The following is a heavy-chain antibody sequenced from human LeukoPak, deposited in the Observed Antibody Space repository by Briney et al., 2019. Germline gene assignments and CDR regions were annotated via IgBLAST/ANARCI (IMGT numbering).Heavy chain of an antibody. V-gene: IGHV7-4-1*02. CDR2: INTNTGNP. CDR1: GYTFSNYD. CDR3: ARDLREKFLVPYGSGSYYKGNWFDP. Sequence: ASVKVSCKASGYTFSNYDINWVRQAPGQGLEWMGWINTNTGNPTYAQGFTGRFVFSLDTSVSTAYLQISSLKAEDTAVYYCARDLREKFLVPYGSGSYYKGNWFDPWGQGTLVTVSS. D-gene: IGHD3-10*01. J-gene: IGHJ5*02.